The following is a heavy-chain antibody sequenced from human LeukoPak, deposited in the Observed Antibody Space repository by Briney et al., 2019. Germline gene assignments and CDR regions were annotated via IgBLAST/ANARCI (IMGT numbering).Heavy chain of an antibody. J-gene: IGHJ4*02. CDR2: IKQDGSQK. D-gene: IGHD3-3*01. V-gene: IGHV3-7*01. CDR1: GFTFSNYW. Sequence: TGGSLRLSCLASGFTFSNYWMTWVRQAPGKGLEWVANIKQDGSQKYYVDSVKGRFTISRDNAKNSLYLQMDSLRGEDTAMYYCARESSNDQWSGCNYWGQGTLVTVSS. CDR3: ARESSNDQWSGCNY.